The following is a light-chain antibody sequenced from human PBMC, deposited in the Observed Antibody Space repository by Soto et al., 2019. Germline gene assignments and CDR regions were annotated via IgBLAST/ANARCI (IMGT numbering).Light chain of an antibody. CDR3: QQYDNLPLT. J-gene: IGKJ4*01. CDR2: DAS. CDR1: QDISNY. V-gene: IGKV1-33*01. Sequence: QMNQSASSLSASVGDRVTITCRASQDISNYLNWYQQKPGKAPKLLIYDASNLETGVPSRFSGSGSGTDFTFTISSLQPEDIATYYCQQYDNLPLTFGGGTKVDIK.